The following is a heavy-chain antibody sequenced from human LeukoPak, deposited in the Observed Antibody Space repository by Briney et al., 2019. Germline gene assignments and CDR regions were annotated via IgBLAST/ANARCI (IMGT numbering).Heavy chain of an antibody. CDR2: INGDTT. J-gene: IGHJ4*02. CDR3: AKDRGDNWNYVPLYYFDY. V-gene: IGHV3-23*01. Sequence: PGGSLRLSCAASGFTLNNDAMSWVRQAPGKGLEWVSAINGDTTHYAGSVKGRFTISRDNSKNTLYLQMNSLRAEDTAVYYCAKDRGDNWNYVPLYYFDYWGQGTLVTASS. CDR1: GFTLNNDA. D-gene: IGHD1-7*01.